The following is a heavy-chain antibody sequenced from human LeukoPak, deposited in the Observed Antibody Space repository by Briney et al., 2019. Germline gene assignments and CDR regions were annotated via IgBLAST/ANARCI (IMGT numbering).Heavy chain of an antibody. D-gene: IGHD3-22*01. CDR3: ARGGVNYHDTSGYYYLAAY. CDR2: IRYGGSNK. J-gene: IGHJ4*02. Sequence: GGSLRLSCAASGFTFSTYGMHWVRQAPGKGLEWVAFIRYGGSNKYYADSVKGRFTISRDNAKNSLYLQMNSLRAEDTAIYYCARGGVNYHDTSGYYYLAAYWGQGTLVTVSS. CDR1: GFTFSTYG. V-gene: IGHV3-30*02.